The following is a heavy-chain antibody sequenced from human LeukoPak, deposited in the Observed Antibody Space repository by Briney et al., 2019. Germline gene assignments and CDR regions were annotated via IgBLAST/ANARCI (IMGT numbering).Heavy chain of an antibody. Sequence: ASMKVSFKASGSTFTRYYIHWVRQSPGQVLEWMGWIDPNSGGTNYAQTFQGRVTMTRDTYISPASMEMSRLRSDDPAVYYCAREGLEQWLVGSHFDYWGQGTLVTVSS. J-gene: IGHJ4*02. CDR2: IDPNSGGT. CDR3: AREGLEQWLVGSHFDY. CDR1: GSTFTRYY. D-gene: IGHD6-19*01. V-gene: IGHV1-2*02.